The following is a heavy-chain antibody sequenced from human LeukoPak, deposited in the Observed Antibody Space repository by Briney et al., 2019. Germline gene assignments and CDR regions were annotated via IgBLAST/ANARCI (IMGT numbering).Heavy chain of an antibody. CDR3: ARDSSSGWRHDY. V-gene: IGHV3-66*01. D-gene: IGHD6-19*01. J-gene: IGHJ4*02. Sequence: QTGGSLRLSCAASGFTVSSNYMSWVRQAPGKGLEWVSVIYSGGSTYYADSVKGRFTISRDNSKNTLYLEMNSLRAEDTAVYYCARDSSSGWRHDYWGQGTLVTVSS. CDR1: GFTVSSNY. CDR2: IYSGGST.